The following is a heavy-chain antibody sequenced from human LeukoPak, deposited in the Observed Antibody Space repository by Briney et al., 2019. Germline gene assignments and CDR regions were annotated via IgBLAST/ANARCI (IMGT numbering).Heavy chain of an antibody. CDR2: IYYSGST. CDR3: ARSTRVLTVDY. Sequence: SETLSLTCTVSGVSISSYYWSWIRQPPGKGLEWIGYIYYSGSTNYNPSLKSRVTISVDTSKNQFSLKLSSVTAADTAVYYCARSTRVLTVDYWGQGTLVTVSS. J-gene: IGHJ4*02. CDR1: GVSISSYY. D-gene: IGHD3-9*01. V-gene: IGHV4-59*01.